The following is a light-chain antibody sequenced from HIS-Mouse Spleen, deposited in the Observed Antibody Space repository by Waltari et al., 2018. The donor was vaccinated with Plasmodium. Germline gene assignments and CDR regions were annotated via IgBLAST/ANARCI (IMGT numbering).Light chain of an antibody. V-gene: IGLV3-21*02. CDR1: NIGSKS. CDR3: QVWDSSSDHYV. Sequence: SYVLTQPPSVSVAPGQTARITCGGNNIGSKSVHWYQQKPGQAPVLVVYDDSDRPSGIPGGVSGSNSGNTATLTISRVEAGDEADYYCQVWDSSSDHYVFGTGTKVTVL. J-gene: IGLJ1*01. CDR2: DDS.